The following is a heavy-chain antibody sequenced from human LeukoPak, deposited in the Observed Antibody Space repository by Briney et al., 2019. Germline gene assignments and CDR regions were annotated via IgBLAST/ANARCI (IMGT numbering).Heavy chain of an antibody. CDR2: TYSIGST. CDR1: GGSISSHY. J-gene: IGHJ4*02. Sequence: SETLSPSCSVSGGSISSHYWSWIRQPPGKGLEGIGNTYSIGSTNYNPSLKSRVTISVDTSKNQFSLKLSSVTAADTAVYYCARTRGYSYGPSDYWGQGTLVTVSS. CDR3: ARTRGYSYGPSDY. D-gene: IGHD5-18*01. V-gene: IGHV4-59*11.